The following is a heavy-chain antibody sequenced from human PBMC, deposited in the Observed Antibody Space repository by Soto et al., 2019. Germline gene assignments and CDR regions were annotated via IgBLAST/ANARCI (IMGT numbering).Heavy chain of an antibody. D-gene: IGHD1-1*01. CDR1: GYAFTIYG. CDR3: ARGRYGDY. V-gene: IGHV1-18*01. CDR2: ISAHNGNT. Sequence: QVHLVQSGAEVKKPGASVKVSCKGSGYAFTIYGITWVRQAPGQGLEWMGWISAHNGNTNYAQKLQDRVTVTRDTSTSTAYMELRSLRSDDTAVYYCARGRYGDYWGQGALVTVSS. J-gene: IGHJ4*02.